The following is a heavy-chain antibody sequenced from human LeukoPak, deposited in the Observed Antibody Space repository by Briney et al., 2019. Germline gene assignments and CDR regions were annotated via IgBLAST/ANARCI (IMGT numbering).Heavy chain of an antibody. CDR3: ARCPAAAGFWFDP. V-gene: IGHV3-21*01. Sequence: SGGSLRLSCAASGFTFSSYSMNWVRQAPGKGLEWVSSISSSSSYIYYADSVKGRFTISRDNAKSSLYLQMNSLRAEDAAAYYCARCPAAAGFWFDPWGQGTLVTVSS. CDR2: ISSSSSYI. J-gene: IGHJ5*02. CDR1: GFTFSSYS. D-gene: IGHD6-13*01.